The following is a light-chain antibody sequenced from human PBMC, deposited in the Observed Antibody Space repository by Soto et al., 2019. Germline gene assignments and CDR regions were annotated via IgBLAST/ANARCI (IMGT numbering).Light chain of an antibody. CDR1: QSVSSSY. CDR2: GAS. J-gene: IGKJ2*01. CDR3: QQYGSSFMYT. V-gene: IGKV3-20*01. Sequence: EIVLTQSPGTLSLSPGERATLSCRASQSVSSSYLAWYQQKPGQAPRLLIYGASSRATGIPDRFSGSGSGTDFTLTISRLEPEDFAVYYCQQYGSSFMYTFGLGTKLEIK.